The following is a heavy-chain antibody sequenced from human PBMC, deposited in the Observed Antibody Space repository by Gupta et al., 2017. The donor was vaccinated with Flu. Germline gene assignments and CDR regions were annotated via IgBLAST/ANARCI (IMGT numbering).Heavy chain of an antibody. J-gene: IGHJ2*01. V-gene: IGHV4-59*08. CDR2: FYNSGIT. D-gene: IGHD2-8*01. CDR1: SYY. CDR3: ARPHNGARGPDWYVDL. Sequence: SYYWSWIRQPPGKGLEWIGYFYNSGITKYNPTLKGRVTMSGDTSKNQVSLKLRSVTDADTAVYYCARPHNGARGPDWYVDLCGRGTLVTISS.